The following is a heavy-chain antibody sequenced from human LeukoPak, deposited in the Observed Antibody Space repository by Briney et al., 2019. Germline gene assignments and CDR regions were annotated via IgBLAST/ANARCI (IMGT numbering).Heavy chain of an antibody. V-gene: IGHV3-30*18. Sequence: GGSLRLSCAASGFTFSSYGMHWVRQAPGKGLEWVAVISYDGSNKYYADPVKGRFTISRDNSKNTLYLQMNSLRAEDTAVYYCAKDFYDFWSGYHQVNDYWGQGTLVTVSS. CDR1: GFTFSSYG. CDR3: AKDFYDFWSGYHQVNDY. CDR2: ISYDGSNK. J-gene: IGHJ4*02. D-gene: IGHD3-3*01.